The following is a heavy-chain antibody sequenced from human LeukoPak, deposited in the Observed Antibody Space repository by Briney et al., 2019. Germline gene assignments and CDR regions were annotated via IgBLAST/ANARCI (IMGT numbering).Heavy chain of an antibody. CDR3: AKGRDTVTAPSGSTTGHY. Sequence: GGSLRLSCAASGFTFSTYGMHWVRQAPGKGLEWVAFIRYDGSNKYYVDSVKGRFTISRDNSKNILYLQVNSLRREDTAVYYCAKGRDTVTAPSGSTTGHYWGQGTLVTVSS. CDR2: IRYDGSNK. CDR1: GFTFSTYG. V-gene: IGHV3-30*02. D-gene: IGHD2/OR15-2a*01. J-gene: IGHJ4*02.